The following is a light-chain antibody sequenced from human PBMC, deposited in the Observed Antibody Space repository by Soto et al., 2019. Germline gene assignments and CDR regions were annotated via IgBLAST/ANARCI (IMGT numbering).Light chain of an antibody. V-gene: IGLV1-36*01. CDR2: YDD. CDR3: AAWDDSLNGPV. J-gene: IGLJ1*01. Sequence: QSVLTQPPSVSEAPRQRVTISCSGSSSNIGNNAVNWYQQLPGKAPKLLIYYDDLLPSGVSERFSGSKSGTSASLAISGLQSEDEADYYCAAWDDSLNGPVFGTGTKLTVL. CDR1: SSNIGNNA.